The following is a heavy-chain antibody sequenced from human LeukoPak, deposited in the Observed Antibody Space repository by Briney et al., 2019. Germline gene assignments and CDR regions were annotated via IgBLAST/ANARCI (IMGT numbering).Heavy chain of an antibody. CDR1: GGSISSYY. CDR3: ARRGDYGVEYYFDY. J-gene: IGHJ4*02. CDR2: IYTSGST. Sequence: SETLSLTCTVSGGSISSYYWSWIRQPAGKGLEWIGRIYTSGSTNYNPSLKSRVTMSVDTSKNQFSLKLSSVTAADTAVYYCARRGDYGVEYYFDYWGQGTLVTVSS. D-gene: IGHD4-17*01. V-gene: IGHV4-4*07.